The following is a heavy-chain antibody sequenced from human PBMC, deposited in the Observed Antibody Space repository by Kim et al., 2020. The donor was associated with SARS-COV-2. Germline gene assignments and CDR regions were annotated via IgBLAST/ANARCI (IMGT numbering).Heavy chain of an antibody. Sequence: RVTISVDTSKNQFSLKLSSVTAADTAVYYCARGRHIVVVIAHPRLSWFDPWGQGTLVTVSS. V-gene: IGHV4-34*01. D-gene: IGHD2-21*01. J-gene: IGHJ5*02. CDR3: ARGRHIVVVIAHPRLSWFDP.